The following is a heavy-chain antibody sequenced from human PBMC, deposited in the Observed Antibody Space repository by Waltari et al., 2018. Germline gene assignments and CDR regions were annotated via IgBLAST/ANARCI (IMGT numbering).Heavy chain of an antibody. CDR2: IYYSGST. J-gene: IGHJ3*02. D-gene: IGHD5-12*01. Sequence: QVQLQESGPGLVKPSQTLSLTCTVSGGSISSGDYYWSWLRQPPGKGLEWIGYIYYSGSTYYNPARKSRVTISVDTSKNQFSLKLSSVTAADTAVDYCARSRWLQAPGAFDSWGQGTMVTVSS. V-gene: IGHV4-30-4*08. CDR3: ARSRWLQAPGAFDS. CDR1: GGSISSGDYY.